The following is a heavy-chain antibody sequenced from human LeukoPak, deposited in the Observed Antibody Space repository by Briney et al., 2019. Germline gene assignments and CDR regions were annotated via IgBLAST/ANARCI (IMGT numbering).Heavy chain of an antibody. CDR1: GGSFSGYY. Sequence: PSETLSLTSAVYGGSFSGYYWSWIRQPPGKGLEWIGEINHSGSTNYNPSLKSRVTISVDTSKNQFSLKLSSVTAADTAVYYCARDPICSSTSCYAFDIWGQGTMVTVSS. D-gene: IGHD2-2*01. CDR3: ARDPICSSTSCYAFDI. J-gene: IGHJ3*02. CDR2: INHSGST. V-gene: IGHV4-34*01.